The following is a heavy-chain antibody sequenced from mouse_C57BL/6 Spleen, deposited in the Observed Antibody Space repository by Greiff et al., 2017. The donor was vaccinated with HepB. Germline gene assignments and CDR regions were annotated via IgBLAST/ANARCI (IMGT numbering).Heavy chain of an antibody. D-gene: IGHD2-3*01. J-gene: IGHJ3*01. CDR3: ARCSYDGYSSWFAY. CDR1: GYTFTDYY. Sequence: EVKLQQSGPELVKPGASVKISCKASGYTFTDYYMNWVKQSHGKSLEWIGDINPNNGGTSYNQKFKGKATLTVDKSSSTAYMELRSLTSEDSAVYYCARCSYDGYSSWFAYWGQGTLVTVSA. CDR2: INPNNGGT. V-gene: IGHV1-26*01.